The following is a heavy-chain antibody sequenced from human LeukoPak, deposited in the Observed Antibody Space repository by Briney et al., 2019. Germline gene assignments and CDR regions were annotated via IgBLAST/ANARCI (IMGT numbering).Heavy chain of an antibody. Sequence: GGSLRLSCAASGFTLSNYGMTWVRQAPGKGLEWVSTLTDIGSTTYYADSVKGRFTISRDTSTNTLYLQMNSLRAEDTAIYFCAKGTAPNNGILDYWGQGTLVTVSS. CDR3: AKGTAPNNGILDY. V-gene: IGHV3-23*01. CDR1: GFTLSNYG. D-gene: IGHD1-26*01. CDR2: LTDIGSTT. J-gene: IGHJ4*02.